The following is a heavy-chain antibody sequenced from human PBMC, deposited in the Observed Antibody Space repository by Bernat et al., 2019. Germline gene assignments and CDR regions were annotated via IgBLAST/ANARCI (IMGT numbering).Heavy chain of an antibody. CDR2: IYSGGRT. V-gene: IGHV3-53*01. Sequence: EVQLVESGGGLIQPGGSLRLSCAASGFTVSSNFITWVRQAPGKGLEWVSVIYSGGRTYYADSVKGRFTISRDNSKNTLYLQMNSLRAEDTAVYYCAKVGTYSSGWYLGWYFDLWGRGTLVTVSS. J-gene: IGHJ2*01. CDR1: GFTVSSNF. D-gene: IGHD6-19*01. CDR3: AKVGTYSSGWYLGWYFDL.